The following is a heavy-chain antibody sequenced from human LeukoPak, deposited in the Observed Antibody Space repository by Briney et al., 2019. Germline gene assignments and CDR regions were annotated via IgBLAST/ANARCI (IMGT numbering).Heavy chain of an antibody. J-gene: IGHJ4*02. CDR1: GYSFTSYW. CDR2: IDPSDSYT. D-gene: IGHD2-15*01. V-gene: IGHV5-10-1*01. CDR3: ARLYCSGGSCYQDDY. Sequence: GESLKISCKGSGYSFTSYWISWVRQMPGKGLEWVGRIDPSDSYTNYSPSFQGHVTISADKSISTAYLQWSSLKASDTAMYYCARLYCSGGSCYQDDYWGQGTLVTVSS.